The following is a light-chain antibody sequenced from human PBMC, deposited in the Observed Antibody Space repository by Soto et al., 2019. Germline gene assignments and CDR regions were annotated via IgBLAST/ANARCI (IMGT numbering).Light chain of an antibody. Sequence: AIRMTQSPSSFSASTGDRVTITCRASQDISSYLAWYQQKPGKAPELLIFAASTLQSGVPSRFSGSGSATNFTLTISCLQSEDFATYYCQQYYTYPRTFGQGTKVEIK. CDR2: AAS. J-gene: IGKJ1*01. CDR1: QDISSY. V-gene: IGKV1-8*01. CDR3: QQYYTYPRT.